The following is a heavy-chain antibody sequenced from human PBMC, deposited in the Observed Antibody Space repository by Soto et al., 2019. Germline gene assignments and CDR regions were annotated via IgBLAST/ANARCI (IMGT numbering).Heavy chain of an antibody. CDR1: GFTFSSYG. CDR3: AKDLLYSVSGMDV. J-gene: IGHJ6*02. CDR2: ISYDGSNK. V-gene: IGHV3-30*18. D-gene: IGHD2-21*01. Sequence: GGSLRLSCAASGFTFSSYGMHWVRQAPGKGLEWVAVISYDGSNKYYADSVKGRFTISRDNSKNTLYLQMNSLRAEDTAVYYCAKDLLYSVSGMDVWGQGTTVTVSS.